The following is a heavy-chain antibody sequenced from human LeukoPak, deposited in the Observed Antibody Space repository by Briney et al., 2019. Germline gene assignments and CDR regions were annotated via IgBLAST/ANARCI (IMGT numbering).Heavy chain of an antibody. D-gene: IGHD3-10*01. Sequence: SETLSLTCAVSGGSISSSNWWSWVRQPPGKGLEWIGEIYHSGSTYYNPSLKSRVTISVDTSKNQFSLKLSSVTAADTAVYYCASVLWSGELLLYNWFDPWGQGTLVTVSS. CDR2: IYHSGST. CDR1: GGSISSSNW. CDR3: ASVLWSGELLLYNWFDP. J-gene: IGHJ5*02. V-gene: IGHV4-4*02.